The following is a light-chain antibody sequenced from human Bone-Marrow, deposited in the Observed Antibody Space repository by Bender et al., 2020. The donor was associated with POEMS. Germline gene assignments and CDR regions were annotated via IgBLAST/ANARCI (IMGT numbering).Light chain of an antibody. CDR1: ALPKQY. CDR2: KDT. CDR3: QSADSDEPYGVV. J-gene: IGLJ3*02. Sequence: SYELTQPPSVSVSPGQTARITCSGDALPKQYAYWYQQKPGQAPELVIYKDTERPSGIPERFSGSSSGTTVTLTISGVQAEDEADYYCQSADSDEPYGVVFGGGTKLTVL. V-gene: IGLV3-25*03.